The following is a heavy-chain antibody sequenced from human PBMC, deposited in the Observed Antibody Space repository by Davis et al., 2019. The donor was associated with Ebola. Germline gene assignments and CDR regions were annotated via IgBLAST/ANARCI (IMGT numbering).Heavy chain of an antibody. V-gene: IGHV3-7*03. J-gene: IGHJ4*02. CDR1: GFTFSSYW. D-gene: IGHD2-2*01. Sequence: GESLKISCAASGFTFSSYWMSWVRQAPGKGLEWVANIKQDGSEKYYADSVKGRFTISRDNAKNSLYLQMNSLRAEDTAVYYCANGWGYADYWGQGTLVTVSS. CDR2: IKQDGSEK. CDR3: ANGWGYADY.